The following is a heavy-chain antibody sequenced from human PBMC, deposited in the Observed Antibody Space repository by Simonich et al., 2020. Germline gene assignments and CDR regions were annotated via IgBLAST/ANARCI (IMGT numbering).Heavy chain of an antibody. CDR3: AKDKGAAASDYFDY. V-gene: IGHV3-30*18. Sequence: GGGVVQPGRSLRLSCAASGFTFISYGIHWVRQAPGKGLEWVAVIWYNGSNKYYADSVKGLFTISRDNSKNTLDLQMNSLRAEDTAMYYCAKDKGAAASDYFDYWGQGTLVTVSS. J-gene: IGHJ4*02. CDR2: IWYNGSNK. D-gene: IGHD6-13*01. CDR1: GFTFISYG.